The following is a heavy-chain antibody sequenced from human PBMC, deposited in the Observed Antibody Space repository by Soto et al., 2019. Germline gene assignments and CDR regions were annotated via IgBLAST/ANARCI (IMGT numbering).Heavy chain of an antibody. Sequence: SVKVSCKASGGTFSSFAISWVRQAPGQGLEWMGGIIPIFGTANYAQKFQGRVTITADESTSTAYMELSSLRSEDTAVYYCASSEHIVVVTAIHTNFDYWGQGTLVTVSS. CDR2: IIPIFGTA. CDR3: ASSEHIVVVTAIHTNFDY. D-gene: IGHD2-21*02. CDR1: GGTFSSFA. V-gene: IGHV1-69*13. J-gene: IGHJ4*02.